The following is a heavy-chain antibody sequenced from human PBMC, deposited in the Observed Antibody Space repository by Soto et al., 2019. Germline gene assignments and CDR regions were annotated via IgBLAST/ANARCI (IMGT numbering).Heavy chain of an antibody. CDR3: ARGTGLYVDRH. D-gene: IGHD3-9*01. Sequence: QVQLVQSGAEVKKPGASVKVSCKASGYTFTSYAMHWVRQAPGQRLEWMGWINAGNGKTKYSQKFQGRVTITRDTSASTAYMELSSLTSEDTAVYYLARGTGLYVDRHWGQGTLVTVSS. J-gene: IGHJ4*02. CDR2: INAGNGKT. CDR1: GYTFTSYA. V-gene: IGHV1-3*01.